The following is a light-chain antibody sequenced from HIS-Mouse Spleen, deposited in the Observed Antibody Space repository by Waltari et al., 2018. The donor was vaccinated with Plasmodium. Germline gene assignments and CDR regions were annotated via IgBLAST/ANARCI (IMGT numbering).Light chain of an antibody. Sequence: EIVLTQSPGTLSLSPGERATLSCRTSQSVSSSYLAWYQQKPGQAPRLLIYGASSRATGIPDRFSGSGSGTDFTLTISRLQSEDFAVYYCQQYNNWSFTFGPGTKVDIK. V-gene: IGKV3-20*01. CDR2: GAS. CDR1: QSVSSSY. J-gene: IGKJ3*01. CDR3: QQYNNWSFT.